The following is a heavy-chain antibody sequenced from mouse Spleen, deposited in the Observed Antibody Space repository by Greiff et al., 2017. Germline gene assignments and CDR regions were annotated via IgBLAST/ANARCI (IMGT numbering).Heavy chain of an antibody. CDR3: ARHGYYYGSSYYFDY. CDR2: ISNGGGST. J-gene: IGHJ2*01. V-gene: IGHV5-12*01. Sequence: EVKLVESGGGLVQPGGSLKLSCAASGFTFSDYYMYWVRQTPEKRLEWVAYISNGGGSTYYPDTVKGRFTISRDNAKNTLYLQMSRLKSEDTAMYYCARHGYYYGSSYYFDYWGQGTTLTVSS. CDR1: GFTFSDYY. D-gene: IGHD1-1*01.